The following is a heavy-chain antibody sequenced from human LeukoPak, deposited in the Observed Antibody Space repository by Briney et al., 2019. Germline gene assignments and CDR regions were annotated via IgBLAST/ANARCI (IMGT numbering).Heavy chain of an antibody. Sequence: SGPTQVKPTQTLTLTCTFSGFSLSTSGVGVGWIRQPPGKALEWLALIYWDDDKRYSPSLKSRLTITKDTSKNQVVLTMTNMDPVDTATYYCARVVRGVITFDYWGQGTLVTVSS. CDR1: GFSLSTSGVG. D-gene: IGHD3-10*01. CDR3: ARVVRGVITFDY. V-gene: IGHV2-5*02. J-gene: IGHJ4*02. CDR2: IYWDDDK.